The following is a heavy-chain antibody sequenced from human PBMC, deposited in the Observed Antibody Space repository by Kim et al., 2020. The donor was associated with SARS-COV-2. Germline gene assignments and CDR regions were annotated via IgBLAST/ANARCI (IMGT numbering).Heavy chain of an antibody. Sequence: GGSLRLSCAASGFTFSSYGMHWVRQAPGKGLEWVAVISYDGSNKYYADSVKGRFTISRDNSKNTLYLQMNSLRAEDTAVYYCAKEIYYYYGMDVWGQGPTVTVSS. CDR3: AKEIYYYYGMDV. V-gene: IGHV3-30*18. J-gene: IGHJ6*02. CDR1: GFTFSSYG. CDR2: ISYDGSNK.